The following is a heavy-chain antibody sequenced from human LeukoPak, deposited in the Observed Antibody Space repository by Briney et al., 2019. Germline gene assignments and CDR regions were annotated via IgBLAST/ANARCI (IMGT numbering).Heavy chain of an antibody. CDR2: ISGSGGST. D-gene: IGHD3-22*01. CDR1: GFTFSSYA. Sequence: GSLRLSCAASGFTFSSYAMSWVRQAPGKGLGWVSAISGSGGSTYYADSVKGRFTISRDNSKNTLYLQMNSLRAEDTAVYYCAKEPLAHYYDSSGYYDYWGQGTLVTVSS. CDR3: AKEPLAHYYDSSGYYDY. V-gene: IGHV3-23*01. J-gene: IGHJ4*02.